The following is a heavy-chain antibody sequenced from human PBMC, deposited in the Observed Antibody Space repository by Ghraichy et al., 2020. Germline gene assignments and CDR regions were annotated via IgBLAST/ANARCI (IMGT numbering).Heavy chain of an antibody. Sequence: GGSLRLSCAASGFTFVNAWMSWVRQAPGKGLEWVGLIKTKIDGGTADYAPPGKGRFTISSDDSRNTLYLQMNSLKTEDTGVYYCTTEWSPRGNYGMDVWGQGTTVTVSS. CDR3: TTEWSPRGNYGMDV. V-gene: IGHV3-15*01. CDR1: GFTFVNAW. J-gene: IGHJ6*02. CDR2: IKTKIDGGTA. D-gene: IGHD3-10*01.